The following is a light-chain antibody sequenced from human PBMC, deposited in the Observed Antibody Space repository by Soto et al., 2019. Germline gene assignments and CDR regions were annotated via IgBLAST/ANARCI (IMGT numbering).Light chain of an antibody. CDR3: QSYDSSLSGSV. V-gene: IGLV1-40*01. CDR2: SNT. J-gene: IGLJ1*01. Sequence: QSVLTQPPSVSGAPGQRVTISCTGSSSNIGPGYDVHWYQQLPGTAPKLLIYSNTNRPSGVPDRFSGSRSGTSASLAITVLQAEDEADYYCQSYDSSLSGSVFXTGTKLTVL. CDR1: SSNIGPGYD.